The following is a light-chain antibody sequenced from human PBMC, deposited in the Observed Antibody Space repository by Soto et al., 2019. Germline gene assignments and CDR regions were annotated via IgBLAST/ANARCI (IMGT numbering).Light chain of an antibody. V-gene: IGKV1-5*03. CDR2: AAS. CDR1: QRISGW. CDR3: HHYNTYST. Sequence: DIQMTQSPSTLSASVGDTVTITCRASQRISGWLAWHQQKPGKAPKLLIYAASTLESGVPSRFSGSGSGTEFTLTITSLQPDDFATYYCHHYNTYSTFGQGTKVDIK. J-gene: IGKJ1*01.